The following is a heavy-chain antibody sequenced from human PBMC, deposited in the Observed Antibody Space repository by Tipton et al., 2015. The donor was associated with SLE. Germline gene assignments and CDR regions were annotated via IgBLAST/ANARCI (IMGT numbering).Heavy chain of an antibody. D-gene: IGHD2/OR15-2a*01. J-gene: IGHJ4*02. V-gene: IGHV4-31*02. CDR1: GGSISSGGYF. CDR2: IYYSGST. CDR3: ARGPPSTHFDY. Sequence: LRLSCTVSGGSISSGGYFWSWSRQHPGKGLEWIGYIYYSGSTYSNPSLKSRVTISVDTSKKQFSLTLSSVTAADTAVYYCARGPPSTHFDYWGQGTLVTVSS.